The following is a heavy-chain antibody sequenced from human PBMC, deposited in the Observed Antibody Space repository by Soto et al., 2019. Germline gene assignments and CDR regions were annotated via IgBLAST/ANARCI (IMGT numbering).Heavy chain of an antibody. CDR2: ISYHGSDK. V-gene: IGHV3-30*18. D-gene: IGHD4-17*01. J-gene: IGHJ4*02. CDR1: GFTFSNYG. Sequence: QVQLVESGGGVVQPGRSLRLSCAASGFTFSNYGMHWVRQAPGKGLEWVAVISYHGSDKYYADSVKGRFTIARDNSKNQLYLQMDSMRDEDTAVYYCAKVHLTTTVTTVGYWGQGTLVTASS. CDR3: AKVHLTTTVTTVGY.